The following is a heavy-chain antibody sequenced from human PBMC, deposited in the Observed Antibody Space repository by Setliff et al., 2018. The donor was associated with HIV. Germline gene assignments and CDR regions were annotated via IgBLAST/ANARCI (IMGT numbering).Heavy chain of an antibody. V-gene: IGHV3-33*06. D-gene: IGHD6-6*01. CDR3: AKYSSSWSYYSYYMNV. J-gene: IGHJ6*03. Sequence: GGSLRLSCVASGFTFRTYCMNWVRQAPGKGLEWVAVIWYDGSNKYYAESVKGRFTISRDNSKNTVYLQMNSLRAEDTAVYYCAKYSSSWSYYSYYMNVWGKGTTVTISS. CDR2: IWYDGSNK. CDR1: GFTFRTYC.